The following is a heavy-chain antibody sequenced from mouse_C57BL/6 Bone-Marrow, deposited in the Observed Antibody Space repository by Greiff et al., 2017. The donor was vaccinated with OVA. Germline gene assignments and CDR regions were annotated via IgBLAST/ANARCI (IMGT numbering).Heavy chain of an antibody. CDR1: GYAFSSSW. D-gene: IGHD2-4*01. V-gene: IGHV1-82*01. CDR3: ARGYDYVAWFAY. CDR2: IYPGDGDT. J-gene: IGHJ3*01. Sequence: VQLVESGPELVKPGASVKISCKASGYAFSSSWMNWVKQRPGKGLEWIGRIYPGDGDTNYNGKFKGKATLTADKSSSTAYMQLSSLTSEDSAVYFCARGYDYVAWFAYWGQGTLVTVSA.